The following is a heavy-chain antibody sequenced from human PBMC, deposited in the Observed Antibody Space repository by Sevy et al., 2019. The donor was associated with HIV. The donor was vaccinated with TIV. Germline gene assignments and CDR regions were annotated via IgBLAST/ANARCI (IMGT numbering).Heavy chain of an antibody. V-gene: IGHV3-21*01. J-gene: IGHJ3*02. CDR3: AREGAGAFDI. D-gene: IGHD3-16*01. CDR1: GFTFGSYS. CDR2: ISSSSSYI. Sequence: GGSLRLSSAASGFTFGSYSMNWVRQAPGKGLEWVSSISSSSSYIYYADSVKGRFTISRDNAKNSLYLQMNSLRAEDTAVYYCAREGAGAFDIWGQGTMVTVSS.